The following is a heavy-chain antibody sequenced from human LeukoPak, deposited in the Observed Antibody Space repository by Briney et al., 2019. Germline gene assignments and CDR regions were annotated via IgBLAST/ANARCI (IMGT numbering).Heavy chain of an antibody. J-gene: IGHJ6*03. CDR2: ISSSGTTI. CDR3: ARESNYYDSSGFLNYMDV. D-gene: IGHD3-22*01. V-gene: IGHV3-11*04. CDR1: TFTFSDYY. Sequence: PGGSLRLSCAASTFTFSDYYMSWIRQAPGKGLEWVSYISSSGTTIYYADSVRGRFTISRDNAKNSLYLQMNSLRAEDTAVYYCARESNYYDSSGFLNYMDVWGKGTTVTISS.